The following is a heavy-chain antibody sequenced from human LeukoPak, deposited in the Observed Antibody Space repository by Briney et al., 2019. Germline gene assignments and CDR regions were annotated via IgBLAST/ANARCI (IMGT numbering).Heavy chain of an antibody. CDR1: GLTVSSNY. CDR2: IYSGGST. Sequence: GGSLRLSCAASGLTVSSNYMGWARKPPGKGREWVSVIYSGGSTYYADSVKGRFTISRDNSKNTLYLQMNSLRAEDTAVYYCARDRGVHYYGSGSYYRGADAFDIWGQGTMVTVSS. V-gene: IGHV3-66*01. D-gene: IGHD3-10*01. J-gene: IGHJ3*02. CDR3: ARDRGVHYYGSGSYYRGADAFDI.